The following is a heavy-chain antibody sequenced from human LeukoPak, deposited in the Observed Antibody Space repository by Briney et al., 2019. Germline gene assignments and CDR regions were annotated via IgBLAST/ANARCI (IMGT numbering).Heavy chain of an antibody. V-gene: IGHV5-51*01. CDR3: ARRLGDIVVVPAGYDAFDI. Sequence: GESLKISCKGSGYSFTSYWIGWVRQMPGIGLEWMGIIYPGDSDTRYSPSFQGQVTISADKSISTAYLQWSSLKASDTAMYYCARRLGDIVVVPAGYDAFDIWGQGTMVTVSS. D-gene: IGHD2-2*01. CDR2: IYPGDSDT. J-gene: IGHJ3*02. CDR1: GYSFTSYW.